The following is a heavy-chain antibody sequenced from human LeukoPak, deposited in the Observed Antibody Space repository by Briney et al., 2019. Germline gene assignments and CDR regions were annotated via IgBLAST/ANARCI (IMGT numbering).Heavy chain of an antibody. CDR1: GGSISSSSYH. V-gene: IGHV4-39*01. CDR3: ARRIGAAPLNWFDP. Sequence: SETLSLTCTVSGGSISSSSYHWGWIRQPPGKGLEWIGSIYYSGSTYYNPSLKSRVTISVDTSKNQFSLKLSSVTAADTAVYYCARRIGAAPLNWFDPWGQGTLVTVSS. J-gene: IGHJ5*02. D-gene: IGHD3-10*01. CDR2: IYYSGST.